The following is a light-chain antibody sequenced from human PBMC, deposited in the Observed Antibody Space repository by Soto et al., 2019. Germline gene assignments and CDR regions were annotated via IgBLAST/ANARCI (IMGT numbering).Light chain of an antibody. CDR3: SSYISRSTPNYI. V-gene: IGLV2-14*01. J-gene: IGLJ1*01. CDR2: EVS. Sequence: QSVLTQPASVSGSPGQSITISCTGTSSDVGGYNYVSWYQQHPGKAPKLMIYEVSNRPSGVSNRFSGSKSGNTASLTISGLQAEDEADYYCSSYISRSTPNYIFGTGTKVTVL. CDR1: SSDVGGYNY.